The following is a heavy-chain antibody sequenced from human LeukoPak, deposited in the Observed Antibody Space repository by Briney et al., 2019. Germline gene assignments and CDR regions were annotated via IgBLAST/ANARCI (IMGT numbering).Heavy chain of an antibody. V-gene: IGHV4-30-4*08. Sequence: SWIRQPPGKGLEWIGYIYYSGSTYYNPSLKSRVTISVDTSKNQFSLKLSSVTAADTAVYYCARVFPINYFDYWGQGTLVTVSS. J-gene: IGHJ4*02. CDR2: IYYSGST. CDR3: ARVFPINYFDY. D-gene: IGHD5-12*01.